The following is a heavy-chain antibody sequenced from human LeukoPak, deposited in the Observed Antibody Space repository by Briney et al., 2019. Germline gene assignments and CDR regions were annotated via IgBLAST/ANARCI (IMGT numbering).Heavy chain of an antibody. CDR1: GFTFSSYS. D-gene: IGHD2-8*02. CDR3: ARGLVFDY. V-gene: IGHV3-48*04. Sequence: GGSLRLSCAASGFTFSSYSMNWVRQAPGKGLEWVSYISSSSSTIYYADSVKGRFTISRDNAKNSLYLQMNSLRAEDTAVYYCARGLVFDYWGQGTLVTVPS. J-gene: IGHJ4*02. CDR2: ISSSSSTI.